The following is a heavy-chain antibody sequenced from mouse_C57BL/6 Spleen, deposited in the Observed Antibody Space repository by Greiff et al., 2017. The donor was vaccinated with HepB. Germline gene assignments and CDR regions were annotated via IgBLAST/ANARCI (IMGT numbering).Heavy chain of an antibody. CDR3: ARDLIYYYWYFDV. J-gene: IGHJ1*03. D-gene: IGHD1-1*01. CDR2: ISSGSSTI. CDR1: GFTFSDYG. V-gene: IGHV5-17*01. Sequence: EVHLVESGGGLVKPGGSLKLSCAASGFTFSDYGMHWVRQAPEKGLEWVAYISSGSSTIYYADTVKGRFTISRDNAKNTLFLQMTSLRSEDTAMYYCARDLIYYYWYFDVWGTGTTVTVSS.